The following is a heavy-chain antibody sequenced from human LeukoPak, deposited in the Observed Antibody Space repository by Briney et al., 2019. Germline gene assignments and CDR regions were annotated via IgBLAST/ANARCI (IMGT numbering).Heavy chain of an antibody. J-gene: IGHJ5*02. D-gene: IGHD1-26*01. CDR2: IYTSGST. CDR1: GGSISSYY. CDR3: ARGQCATVPQVGKNWFDP. Sequence: SETLSLTCTVSGGSISSYYWSWIRQPAGKGLEWIVRIYTSGSTNYNPSLKSRVTMSVDTSKNQFSLKLISVTAADTAVYYCARGQCATVPQVGKNWFDPWGQGTRVIVSS. V-gene: IGHV4-4*07.